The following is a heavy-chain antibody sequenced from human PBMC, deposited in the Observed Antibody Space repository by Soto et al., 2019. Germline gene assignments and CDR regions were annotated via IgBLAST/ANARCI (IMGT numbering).Heavy chain of an antibody. CDR1: GYTFTGYY. Sequence: GASVKVSCKASGYTFTGYYMHWVRQAPGQGLEWMGWINPNSGGTNYAQKFQGWVTMTRDTSISTAYMELSRLRSDDTAVYYCARVESRSYYYDGMDVWGQGTTVTVSS. CDR2: INPNSGGT. V-gene: IGHV1-2*04. J-gene: IGHJ6*02. D-gene: IGHD3-3*01. CDR3: ARVESRSYYYDGMDV.